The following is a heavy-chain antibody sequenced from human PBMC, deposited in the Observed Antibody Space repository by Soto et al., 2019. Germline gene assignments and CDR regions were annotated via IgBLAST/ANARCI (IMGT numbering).Heavy chain of an antibody. J-gene: IGHJ4*02. CDR1: GFTFSSYW. D-gene: IGHD6-13*01. CDR3: ARGGVFFFAAPTNPFDY. V-gene: IGHV3-7*05. CDR2: IKEDGSEK. Sequence: GGSLRLSCAASGFTFSSYWMSWVRQAPGKGLEWVANIKEDGSEKYYVDSVKGRFTISRDNAKNSLYLQMNSLRAEDTAVYYCARGGVFFFAAPTNPFDYWGQGTLVTVSS.